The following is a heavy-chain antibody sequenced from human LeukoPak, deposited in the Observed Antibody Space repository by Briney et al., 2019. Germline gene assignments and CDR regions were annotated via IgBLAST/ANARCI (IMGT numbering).Heavy chain of an antibody. CDR1: GCTFTGYY. J-gene: IGHJ4*02. CDR3: ARERFPDTAMVRDVYYFDY. D-gene: IGHD5-18*01. V-gene: IGHV1-2*02. CDR2: INPNSGGT. Sequence: ASVKVSCKASGCTFTGYYMHWVRQAPGQGLEWMGWINPNSGGTNYAQKFQGRVTMTRDTSISTAYMELSRLRSDDTAVYYCARERFPDTAMVRDVYYFDYWGQGTLVTVSS.